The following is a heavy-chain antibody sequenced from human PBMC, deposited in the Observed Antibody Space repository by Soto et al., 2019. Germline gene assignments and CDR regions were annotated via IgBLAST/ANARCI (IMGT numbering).Heavy chain of an antibody. D-gene: IGHD5-12*01. CDR3: ASSVYSGYYNALDY. Sequence: ASVKVSCKASGYTFSGYFMHWVRQAPGQGLEWMRLINPSSGSTSYAQKFQGRVTMTRDTSSSTAYMELSRLRSDDTAVYYCASSVYSGYYNALDYWGQGTLVTVST. CDR1: GYTFSGYF. V-gene: IGHV1-46*01. CDR2: INPSSGST. J-gene: IGHJ4*02.